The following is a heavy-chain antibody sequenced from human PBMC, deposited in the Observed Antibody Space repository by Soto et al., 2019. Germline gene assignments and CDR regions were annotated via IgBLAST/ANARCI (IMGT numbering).Heavy chain of an antibody. CDR1: GGSISSSSYY. D-gene: IGHD1-26*01. J-gene: IGHJ3*02. V-gene: IGHV4-39*01. Sequence: QLQLQESGPGLVKPSETLSLTCTVSGGSISSSSYYWGWIRQPPGKGLEWIGSIYYSGSTYYNPSLKSRVTISVDTSKNQFSLKLSSVTAADTAVYYCASLRGGLNSSYAFDIWGQGTMVTVSS. CDR3: ASLRGGLNSSYAFDI. CDR2: IYYSGST.